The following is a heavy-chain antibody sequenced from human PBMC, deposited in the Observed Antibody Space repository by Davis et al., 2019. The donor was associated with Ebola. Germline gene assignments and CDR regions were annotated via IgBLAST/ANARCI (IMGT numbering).Heavy chain of an antibody. J-gene: IGHJ6*02. CDR3: ARSKGITIFGVPTIVWNGMDV. CDR2: ISAYNGNT. D-gene: IGHD3-3*01. CDR1: GYTFTSYG. Sequence: AASVKVSCEASGYTFTSYGISWVRQAPGQGLEWMGWISAYNGNTNYAQKLQGRVTMTTDTSTSTAYMELRSLRSDDTAVYYCARSKGITIFGVPTIVWNGMDVWGQGTTVTVSS. V-gene: IGHV1-18*01.